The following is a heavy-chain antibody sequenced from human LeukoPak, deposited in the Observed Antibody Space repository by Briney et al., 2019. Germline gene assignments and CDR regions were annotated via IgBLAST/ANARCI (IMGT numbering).Heavy chain of an antibody. Sequence: GGSLRLSCAASGFTFSNYGMHWVRQALGKGLEWVAVISSAGNNQYYVDSVKGRFTISRDNSQNTLYLQMDSLRAEDTAVYYCAKGTPATSNWGQGTLVTVSS. V-gene: IGHV3-30*18. J-gene: IGHJ4*02. CDR1: GFTFSNYG. CDR2: ISSAGNNQ. D-gene: IGHD6-25*01. CDR3: AKGTPATSN.